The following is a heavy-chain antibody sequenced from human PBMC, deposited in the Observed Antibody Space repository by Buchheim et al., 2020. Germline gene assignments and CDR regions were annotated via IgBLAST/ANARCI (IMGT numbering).Heavy chain of an antibody. Sequence: QVQLVQSGSGLKRPGASVKVSCKASGYTFTNHAINWVRQAPGQGLEWLGWINTNTKKTTYVQGFTGRFVLSVDTSVRTAYLQISSLRPEDTAMYYCARIDSSKWSHWFDSWGQGTL. V-gene: IGHV7-4-1*02. CDR1: GYTFTNHA. D-gene: IGHD6-13*01. J-gene: IGHJ5*01. CDR2: INTNTKKT. CDR3: ARIDSSKWSHWFDS.